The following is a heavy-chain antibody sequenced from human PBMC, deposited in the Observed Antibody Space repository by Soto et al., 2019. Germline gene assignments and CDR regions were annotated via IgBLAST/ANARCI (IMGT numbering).Heavy chain of an antibody. Sequence: GGSLRLSCVASGFTFSSYSVNWVRQVPGKGLEWVSYISSGSKTIYYADSVKGRFTVSRDNAKNSQFLQMNSLRDDDTAVYYCAREDILGARSFDYWGRGTLVTVSS. J-gene: IGHJ4*02. CDR1: GFTFSSYS. CDR2: ISSGSKTI. D-gene: IGHD1-26*01. CDR3: AREDILGARSFDY. V-gene: IGHV3-48*02.